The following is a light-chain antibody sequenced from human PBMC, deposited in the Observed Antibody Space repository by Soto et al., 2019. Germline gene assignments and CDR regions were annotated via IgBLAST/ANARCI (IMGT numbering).Light chain of an antibody. CDR1: SSNIGSNF. J-gene: IGLJ1*01. CDR3: AAWDDSLSVRYV. CDR2: NND. Sequence: QSALTQPPSASGTPGQRVTISCSGSSSNIGSNFVYWYQQRPGTAPRLLIYNNDQRPSGVPDRFSGSKSCNSASLAISGLRSEDEADYYCAAWDDSLSVRYVFGTGTKVTVL. V-gene: IGLV1-47*02.